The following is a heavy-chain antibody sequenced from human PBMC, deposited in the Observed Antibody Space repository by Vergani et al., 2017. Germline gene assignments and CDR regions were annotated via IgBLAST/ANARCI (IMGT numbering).Heavy chain of an antibody. D-gene: IGHD5-24*01. Sequence: QVQLQESGPGLVKPSETLSLTCSVSSDSIGIYSWTWIRQPPGKGLEWIGYMYFSGSTNYNPSLKSRVTISVDTSKNQFSLRLSSVTAADTAVYYCARGRHSYNYDAFDVWGQGTMVTVSS. J-gene: IGHJ3*01. CDR3: ARGRHSYNYDAFDV. CDR1: SDSIGIYS. CDR2: MYFSGST. V-gene: IGHV4-59*01.